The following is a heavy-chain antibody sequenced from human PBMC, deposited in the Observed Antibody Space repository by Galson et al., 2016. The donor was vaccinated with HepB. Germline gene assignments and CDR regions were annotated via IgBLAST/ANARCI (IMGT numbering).Heavy chain of an antibody. V-gene: IGHV3-23*01. D-gene: IGHD3-10*01. CDR2: VSPSGDYT. CDR1: GSTFSTYA. J-gene: IGHJ4*02. CDR3: AKGRGMLPPDY. Sequence: SLRLSCAASGSTFSTYAMTWVRQAPGKGLEWVSAVSPSGDYTYYADSVKGRFTISRDNSKNTVYLQIHNLRAEDTALYSCAKGRGMLPPDYWGQGTLVTVSS.